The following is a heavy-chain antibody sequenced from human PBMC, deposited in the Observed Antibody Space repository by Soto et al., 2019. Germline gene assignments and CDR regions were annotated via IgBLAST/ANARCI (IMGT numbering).Heavy chain of an antibody. CDR2: IYYSGST. J-gene: IGHJ5*02. V-gene: IGHV4-30-4*01. CDR1: GGSISSGDYY. Sequence: SETLSLTCTVSGGSISSGDYYWSWIRQPPGKGLEWIGYIYYSGSTYYNPSLKSRVTISVDTSKNQFSLKLSSVTAADTAVYYCARDQGDDSSGYYFGPWFDPWGQGTLVTVSS. CDR3: ARDQGDDSSGYYFGPWFDP. D-gene: IGHD3-22*01.